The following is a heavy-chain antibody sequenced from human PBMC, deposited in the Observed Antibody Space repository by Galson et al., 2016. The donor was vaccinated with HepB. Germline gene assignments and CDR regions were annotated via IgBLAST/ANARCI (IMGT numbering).Heavy chain of an antibody. Sequence: SETLSLTCGVFGGSFNDYFWSWTRQCQVKGLEWIGNIDNSGSTHFNPSLKSRVTISVDTSKNKISLRLSSVTAAATAVYFCARVATYGMDVWGQGTTVTVSS. CDR3: ARVATYGMDV. V-gene: IGHV4-34*01. CDR1: GGSFNDYF. J-gene: IGHJ6*02. D-gene: IGHD2-15*01. CDR2: IDNSGST.